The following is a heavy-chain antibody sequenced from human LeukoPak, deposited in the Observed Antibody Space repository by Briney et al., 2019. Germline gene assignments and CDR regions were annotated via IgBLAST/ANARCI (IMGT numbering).Heavy chain of an antibody. CDR1: GFTFSSYG. J-gene: IGHJ4*02. CDR3: AKDGGGYSYGMGGFDY. V-gene: IGHV3-30*18. Sequence: GGSLRLSCAASGFTFSSYGMPWVRQAPGKGLEWVAVISYDGSNKYYADSVKVRFTISRDNSKNTLYLQMNSLRAEDTAVYYCAKDGGGYSYGMGGFDYWGQGTLVTVSS. D-gene: IGHD5-18*01. CDR2: ISYDGSNK.